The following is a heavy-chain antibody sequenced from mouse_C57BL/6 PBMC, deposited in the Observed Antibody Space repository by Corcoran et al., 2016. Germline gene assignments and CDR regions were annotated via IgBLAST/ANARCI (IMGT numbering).Heavy chain of an antibody. CDR2: ISYDGSN. V-gene: IGHV3-6*01. D-gene: IGHD1-1*01. CDR1: GYSITSGYY. CDR3: ARLHSYGSSNWYFDV. J-gene: IGHJ1*03. Sequence: DVQLQESGPGLVKPSQSLSLTCSVTGYSITSGYYWNWIRQFPGNKLEWMGYISYDGSNNYNPSLKNRISITRDTSKNQFFLKLNSVTTEDTATYYCARLHSYGSSNWYFDVWGTGTTVTVSS.